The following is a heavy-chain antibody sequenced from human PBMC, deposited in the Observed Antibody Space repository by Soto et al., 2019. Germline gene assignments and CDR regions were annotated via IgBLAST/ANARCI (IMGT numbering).Heavy chain of an antibody. CDR3: ASLGRGSHI. D-gene: IGHD3-16*01. CDR2: MHYSGST. CDR1: GGSINSNDW. Sequence: HVQLQESGPGLVKPSGTLSLTCAVSGGSINSNDWWTWVRQPPGKGLEWIGEMHYSGSTNYNPSLTSRVTISVATSKLQFSLTLPSVTAADTAVYYCASLGRGSHIWGQGTMVTVSS. J-gene: IGHJ3*02. V-gene: IGHV4-4*02.